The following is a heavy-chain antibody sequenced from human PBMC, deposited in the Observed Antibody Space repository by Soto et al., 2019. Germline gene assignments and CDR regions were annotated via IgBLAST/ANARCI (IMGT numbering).Heavy chain of an antibody. CDR2: IYYSGST. CDR1: GGSISSGDSY. CDR3: ARAPDFWSRXWFDP. D-gene: IGHD3-3*01. J-gene: IGHJ5*02. V-gene: IGHV4-30-4*01. Sequence: PSETLSLTCTVSGGSISSGDSYWNWIRQPPGKGLEWIGYIYYSGSTYYNPSLKSRVTISVDTSKNQFSLKLSSVTAADTVVYYCARAPDFWSRXWFDPWGQGTLVTVSS.